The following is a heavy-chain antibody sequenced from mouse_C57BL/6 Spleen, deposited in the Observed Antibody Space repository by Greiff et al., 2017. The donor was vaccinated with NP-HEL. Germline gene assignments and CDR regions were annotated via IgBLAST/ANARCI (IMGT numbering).Heavy chain of an antibody. CDR1: GYAFSSSW. CDR2: IYPGDGDT. Sequence: VKVVESGPELVKPGASVKISCKASGYAFSSSWMNWVKQRPGKGLEWIGRIYPGDGDTNYNGKFKGKATLTADKSSSTAYMQLSSLTSEDSAVYFCARCDYYGSSYAMDYWGQGTSVTVSS. CDR3: ARCDYYGSSYAMDY. V-gene: IGHV1-82*01. D-gene: IGHD1-1*01. J-gene: IGHJ4*01.